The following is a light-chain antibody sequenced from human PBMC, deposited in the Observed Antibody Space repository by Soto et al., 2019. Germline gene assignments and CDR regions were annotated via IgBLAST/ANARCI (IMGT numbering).Light chain of an antibody. CDR2: EVS. V-gene: IGLV2-14*01. CDR3: NSYATGNTRV. J-gene: IGLJ1*01. CDR1: SSDIGDYDY. Sequence: QSVLTQPASVSGSPGQSITISCTGSSSDIGDYDYVSWYQQHPGKAPKVLISEVSNRPSGVSNRFSGSKSGNTVSLTISGLQAEDEADYYCNSYATGNTRVFGTGTKVTLL.